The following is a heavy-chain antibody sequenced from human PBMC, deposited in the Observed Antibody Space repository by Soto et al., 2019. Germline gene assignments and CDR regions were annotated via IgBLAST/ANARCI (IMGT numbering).Heavy chain of an antibody. J-gene: IGHJ6*02. CDR3: ARLHVTIFGVVTSYYYYGMDV. V-gene: IGHV1-69*06. CDR1: GGTFSSYA. D-gene: IGHD3-3*01. Sequence: SVKVSCKASGGTFSSYAISWVRQAPGQGXEWMGGIIPIFGTANYAQKFQGRVTITADKSTSTAYMELSSLRSEDTAVYYCARLHVTIFGVVTSYYYYGMDVWGQGTTVTVSS. CDR2: IIPIFGTA.